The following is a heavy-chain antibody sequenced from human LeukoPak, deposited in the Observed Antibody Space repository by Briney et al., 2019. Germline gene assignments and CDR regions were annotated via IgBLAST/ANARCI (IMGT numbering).Heavy chain of an antibody. CDR2: INHSGST. D-gene: IGHD2-15*01. CDR1: GGSFSGYY. Sequence: PSETLSLTCAVYGGSFSGYYWSWIRQPPGKGLEWIGEINHSGSTNYNPSLKSRVTISVDTSKNQFSLKLSSVTAADTAVYYCARWVVAADYYYYMDVWGKGTTDTVSS. V-gene: IGHV4-34*01. CDR3: ARWVVAADYYYYMDV. J-gene: IGHJ6*03.